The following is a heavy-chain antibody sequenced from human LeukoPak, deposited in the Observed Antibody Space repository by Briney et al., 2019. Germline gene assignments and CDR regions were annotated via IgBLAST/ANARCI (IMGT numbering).Heavy chain of an antibody. CDR1: GYTLSDYY. V-gene: IGHV1-2*02. CDR3: ATVRGNSCDY. D-gene: IGHD6-13*01. CDR2: MRGDTGDT. Sequence: ASVTVSCKTSGYTLSDYYMHWVRQAPGQGLEWMGWMRGDTGDTDSPQKFQGRVIMTRDTSTNTAYMELSRLTYDDTATYFCATVRGNSCDYWGQGTLVTVSS. J-gene: IGHJ4*02.